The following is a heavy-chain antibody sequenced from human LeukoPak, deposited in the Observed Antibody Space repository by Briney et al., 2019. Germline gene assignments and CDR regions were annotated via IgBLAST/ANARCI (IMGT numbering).Heavy chain of an antibody. CDR2: IYPGDSDT. D-gene: IGHD3-9*01. CDR1: GYSFTSYW. J-gene: IGHJ4*02. V-gene: IGHV5-51*01. CDR3: ARRGYDTGTDY. Sequence: GESLKISCKGSGYSFTSYWIGWVRQMPGGGLEWMGFIYPGDSDTRYSPSFQGQVIISADKSTSTAYLQWSSLKASDTAMYYCARRGYDTGTDYWGQGALVTVSS.